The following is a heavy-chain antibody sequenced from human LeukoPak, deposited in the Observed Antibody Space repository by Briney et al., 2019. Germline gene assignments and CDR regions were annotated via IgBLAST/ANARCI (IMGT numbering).Heavy chain of an antibody. J-gene: IGHJ4*02. D-gene: IGHD3-22*01. CDR2: LSGSGDNT. CDR1: GFTFSSYA. Sequence: GGSLRLSCAASGFTFSSYAMSWVRQAPGKGLEWVSGLSGSGDNTYYADSVKGRFTISRDNSKNTLYVQVNSLGTEDTAAYYCAKGSYYDSSGSFYFDYWGQGTLVTVSS. CDR3: AKGSYYDSSGSFYFDY. V-gene: IGHV3-23*01.